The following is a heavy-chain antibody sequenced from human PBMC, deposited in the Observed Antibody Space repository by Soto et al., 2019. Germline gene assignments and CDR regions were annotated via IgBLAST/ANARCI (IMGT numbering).Heavy chain of an antibody. D-gene: IGHD3-10*01. CDR1: GFTFSSYA. J-gene: IGHJ6*01. CDR2: ISYDGSNK. Sequence: QVQLVESGGGVVQPGRSLRLSCAASGFTFSSYAMHWVRQAPGKGLEWVAVISYDGSNKYYADSVKGRFTISRDNSKNTLDLQMNSLRAEDTAVYYCGRGSGVSYYYGMDVWGQGTTVTVSS. V-gene: IGHV3-30-3*01. CDR3: GRGSGVSYYYGMDV.